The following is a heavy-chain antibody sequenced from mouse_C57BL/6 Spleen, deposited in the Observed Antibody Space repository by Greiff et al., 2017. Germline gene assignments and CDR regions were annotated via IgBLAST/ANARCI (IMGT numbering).Heavy chain of an antibody. CDR2: IYPRSGNT. V-gene: IGHV1-81*01. Sequence: QVQLKQSGAELARPGASVKLSCKASGYTFTSYGISWVKQRTGQGLEWIGEIYPRSGNTYYNEKFKGKATLTADKSSSTAYMELRSLTSEDSAVYFCAREPGDYYAMDYWGQGTSVTVSS. CDR3: AREPGDYYAMDY. CDR1: GYTFTSYG. J-gene: IGHJ4*01.